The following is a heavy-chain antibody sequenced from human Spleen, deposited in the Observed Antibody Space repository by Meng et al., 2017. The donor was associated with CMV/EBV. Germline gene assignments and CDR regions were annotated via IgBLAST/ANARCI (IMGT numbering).Heavy chain of an antibody. CDR2: ISSSSTYL. D-gene: IGHD6-13*01. V-gene: IGHV3-21*01. Sequence: LSLTCAASGFTLSPYTMHWVRQTPGKGLEWVSSISSSSTYLYYADSLKGRFTISRDNAKNSLYLLMNSLRVEDTAVYYCAKGSATGPGRFEFWGQGALVTVS. CDR1: GFTLSPYT. CDR3: AKGSATGPGRFEF. J-gene: IGHJ4*02.